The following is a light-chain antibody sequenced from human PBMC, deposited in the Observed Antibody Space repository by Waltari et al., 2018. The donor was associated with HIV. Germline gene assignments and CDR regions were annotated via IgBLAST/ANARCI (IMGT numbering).Light chain of an antibody. V-gene: IGLV2-11*01. CDR1: SNDVGGYDY. CDR3: SSYAVRYTFGV. CDR2: DVT. Sequence: QSALTQPRSVSGSPGQSVSISCTGTSNDVGGYDYVSWYQHHPGKAPKLMIHDVTKRPSGVPDRFSGSRSGNTASLTISGLQAEDEADYYCSSYAVRYTFGVFGGGTKLTVL. J-gene: IGLJ2*01.